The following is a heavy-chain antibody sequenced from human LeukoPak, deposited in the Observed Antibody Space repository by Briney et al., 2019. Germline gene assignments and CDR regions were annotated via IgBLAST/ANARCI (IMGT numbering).Heavy chain of an antibody. Sequence: ASVKVSCKASGYTFTGYYIHWGRQAPGQGVEWMGFINPNTGGTSYAQKFQARVTMTRDTSISTAYMELSGLRSDDTAVYYCARRYDFWSGYPTAFDYWGQGTLVTVSS. V-gene: IGHV1-2*02. CDR3: ARRYDFWSGYPTAFDY. J-gene: IGHJ4*02. CDR2: INPNTGGT. CDR1: GYTFTGYY. D-gene: IGHD3-3*01.